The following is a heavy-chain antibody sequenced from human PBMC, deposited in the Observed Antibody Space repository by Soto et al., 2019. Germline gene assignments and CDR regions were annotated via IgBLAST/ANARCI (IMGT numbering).Heavy chain of an antibody. Sequence: GGSLRLSCAASGFTFISYEMNWGRQAPGKGLEWVSYISSSGSTIYYADSVKGRFTISRDNAKNSLYLQMNSLRAEDTAVYYCARGAPPSLYCSGGSCYPTPYFQHWGQGTLVTVSS. V-gene: IGHV3-48*03. CDR2: ISSSGSTI. J-gene: IGHJ1*01. D-gene: IGHD2-15*01. CDR1: GFTFISYE. CDR3: ARGAPPSLYCSGGSCYPTPYFQH.